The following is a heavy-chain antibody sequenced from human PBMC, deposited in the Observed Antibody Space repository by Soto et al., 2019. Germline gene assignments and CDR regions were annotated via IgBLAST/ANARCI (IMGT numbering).Heavy chain of an antibody. CDR3: AKGRLAVGSDWFDS. J-gene: IGHJ5*01. Sequence: PGGSLRLSCEASGFTFYTYAMIWVRQAPGKGLEWVTAIDSDGTDTYYADFVKGRFTVSRDNSKNTLYLQMRSLTAEDTALYYCAKGRLAVGSDWFDSWGPGTPVTSPQ. D-gene: IGHD1-26*01. V-gene: IGHV3-23*05. CDR2: IDSDGTDT. CDR1: GFTFYTYA.